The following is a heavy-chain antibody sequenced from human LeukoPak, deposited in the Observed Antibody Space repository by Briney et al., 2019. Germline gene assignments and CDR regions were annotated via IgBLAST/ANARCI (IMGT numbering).Heavy chain of an antibody. V-gene: IGHV1-2*02. J-gene: IGHJ4*02. Sequence: GASVKVSCKASGYTFNDYYMHWVRQAPGQGLEWMGWINPNSGGTNYAQNFQGRVTMTRDTSISTAYMELSRLRSDDTAVYYCARDREVRGVPFSSDYWGQGTLVTVSS. D-gene: IGHD3-10*01. CDR3: ARDREVRGVPFSSDY. CDR2: INPNSGGT. CDR1: GYTFNDYY.